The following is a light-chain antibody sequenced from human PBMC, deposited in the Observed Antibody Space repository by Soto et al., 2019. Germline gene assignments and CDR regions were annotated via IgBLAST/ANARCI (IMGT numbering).Light chain of an antibody. CDR1: SSDVGAYKY. J-gene: IGLJ3*02. CDR2: EVS. CDR3: TSYISSNIWV. Sequence: QSALTQPPSASGSPGQSVTISCTGTSSDVGAYKYVSWYQQYPGKAPKLMIYEVSKRPSGVPDRFSGSKSGNTASLTVSGLQAEDEADYYCTSYISSNIWVFGGGTKLTVL. V-gene: IGLV2-8*01.